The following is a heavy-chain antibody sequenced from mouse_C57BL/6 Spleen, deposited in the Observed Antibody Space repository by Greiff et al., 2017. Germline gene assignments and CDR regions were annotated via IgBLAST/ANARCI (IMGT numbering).Heavy chain of an antibody. J-gene: IGHJ4*01. Sequence: QVQLQQPGAELVRPGTSVKLSCKASGYTFTSYWMHWVKQRPGQGLEWIGVIDPSDSYTNYNQKFKGKATLTVDTSSSTAYMQLSSLTSEDSAVYYCARDPYDSGSSPYYAMDDWGQGTSVTVAA. CDR3: ARDPYDSGSSPYYAMDD. CDR2: IDPSDSYT. CDR1: GYTFTSYW. V-gene: IGHV1-59*01. D-gene: IGHD1-1*01.